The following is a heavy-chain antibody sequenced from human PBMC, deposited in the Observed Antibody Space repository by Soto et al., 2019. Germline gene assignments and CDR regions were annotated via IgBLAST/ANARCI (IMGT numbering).Heavy chain of an antibody. CDR2: IDPNNGET. CDR3: ATDPPTSDFWSGYLFDP. J-gene: IGHJ5*02. D-gene: IGHD3-3*01. CDR1: GYIFSNYE. Sequence: GASVKVSCKASGYIFSNYEISWVRQAPGQGLEWMGWIDPNNGETNYAQKFQGRVTMTEDTSTDTAYMELSSLRSEDTAIYYCATDPPTSDFWSGYLFDPWGQGTLVTVSS. V-gene: IGHV1-24*01.